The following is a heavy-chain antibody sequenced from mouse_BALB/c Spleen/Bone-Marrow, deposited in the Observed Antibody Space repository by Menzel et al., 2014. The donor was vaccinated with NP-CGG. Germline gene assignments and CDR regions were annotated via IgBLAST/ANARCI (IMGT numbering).Heavy chain of an antibody. CDR1: GFTFSDYY. CDR2: ISNGGGST. CDR3: ARHAEVRRDAMDC. Sequence: EVKLVESGGGLVQPGGSLKLSCATSGFTFSDYYMYWVRQTPEKRLEWVAYISNGGGSTYYPDTVKGRFTISRDNAKNTLYLQMSRLKSEDAAMYYCARHAEVRRDAMDCWGQGTSVTVSS. J-gene: IGHJ4*01. V-gene: IGHV5-12*02. D-gene: IGHD2-14*01.